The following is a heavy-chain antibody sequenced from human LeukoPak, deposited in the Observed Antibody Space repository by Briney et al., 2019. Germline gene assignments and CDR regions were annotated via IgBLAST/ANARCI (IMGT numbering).Heavy chain of an antibody. J-gene: IGHJ6*03. D-gene: IGHD2-2*01. Sequence: GGSLRLSCAASGFTFSNSAMSWVRQAPGKGLEWVAVISYDGSNKYYADSVKGRFTISRDNSKNTLYLQMNSLRAEDTAVYYCARDQRDIVVVPAARGAYYYYYMDVWGKGTTVTVSS. CDR3: ARDQRDIVVVPAARGAYYYYYMDV. CDR1: GFTFSNSA. V-gene: IGHV3-30-3*01. CDR2: ISYDGSNK.